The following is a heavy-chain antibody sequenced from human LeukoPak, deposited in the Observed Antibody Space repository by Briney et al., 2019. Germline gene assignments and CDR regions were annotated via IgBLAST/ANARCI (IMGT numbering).Heavy chain of an antibody. Sequence: SGGSLRLSCAASGFTFSSYAMHWVRQAPGKGLEWVALIRYDGSIKYYADSVKGRFTISRDNSKNTLYLQMNSLRVEDTAVYYCAKDPSSGVIVVVTPIVWGQGTLVTVSS. D-gene: IGHD3-22*01. CDR1: GFTFSSYA. CDR3: AKDPSSGVIVVVTPIV. CDR2: IRYDGSIK. J-gene: IGHJ4*02. V-gene: IGHV3-30*02.